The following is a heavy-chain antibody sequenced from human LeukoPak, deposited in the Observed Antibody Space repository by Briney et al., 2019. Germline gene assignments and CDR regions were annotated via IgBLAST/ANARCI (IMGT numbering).Heavy chain of an antibody. CDR1: GFTFSSYA. Sequence: PGGSLRLSCAASGFTFSSYAMNWVRQAPGKGLEWVAFIRYDGSIKYYADSVKGRFTISRDNSKNTLYLQMNSLRTEDTAVYYCSKAGYMSGYCDLDYWGQGTLVTVSS. J-gene: IGHJ4*02. CDR3: SKAGYMSGYCDLDY. D-gene: IGHD6-19*01. CDR2: IRYDGSIK. V-gene: IGHV3-30*02.